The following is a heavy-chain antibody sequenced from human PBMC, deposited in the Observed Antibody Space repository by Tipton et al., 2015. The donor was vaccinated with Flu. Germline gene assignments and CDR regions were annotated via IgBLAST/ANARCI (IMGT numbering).Heavy chain of an antibody. D-gene: IGHD1/OR15-1a*01. V-gene: IGHV1-46*01. J-gene: IGHJ4*02. CDR1: GYTFTSYY. Sequence: QSGAEVKKPGASVKHSCKESGYTFTSYYLHWVRQAPGQGLEWMGIIRPIGATTNYAQKFRGRLTMTRDTSTSTVYMELSSLKSEDTAVYYCARGGWVSNSNNLLDYWGQGTLVTVSS. CDR3: ARGGWVSNSNNLLDY. CDR2: IRPIGATT.